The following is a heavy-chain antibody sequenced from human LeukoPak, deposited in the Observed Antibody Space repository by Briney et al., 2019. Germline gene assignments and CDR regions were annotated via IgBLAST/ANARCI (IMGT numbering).Heavy chain of an antibody. V-gene: IGHV3-30*02. Sequence: GGSLRLSCVASGFTFSRYGIHWVRQPPGKGLEWVAVIRYDGSAYSYANSVKGRFTISRDNSKNTLYLQMGSLRAEDMAVYYCARVGDVGPFDYWGQGTLVTVSS. D-gene: IGHD1-26*01. CDR2: IRYDGSAY. J-gene: IGHJ4*02. CDR1: GFTFSRYG. CDR3: ARVGDVGPFDY.